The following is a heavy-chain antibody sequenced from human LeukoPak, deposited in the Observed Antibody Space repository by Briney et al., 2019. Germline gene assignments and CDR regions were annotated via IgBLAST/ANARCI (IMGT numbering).Heavy chain of an antibody. Sequence: GGSLRLSCAASGFTFSSYAMSWVRQAPGKGLEWVSAISGSGGSTYYADSVKGLFTISRDNSKNTLYLQMNSLRAEDTAVYYCAKYRYSSSSSYFDYWGQGTLVTVSS. D-gene: IGHD6-6*01. J-gene: IGHJ4*02. CDR1: GFTFSSYA. CDR2: ISGSGGST. CDR3: AKYRYSSSSSYFDY. V-gene: IGHV3-23*01.